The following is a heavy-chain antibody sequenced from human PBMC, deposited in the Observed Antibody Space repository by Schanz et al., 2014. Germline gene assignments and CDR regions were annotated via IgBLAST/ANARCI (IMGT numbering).Heavy chain of an antibody. J-gene: IGHJ4*02. D-gene: IGHD3-10*01. Sequence: QVQLVQSGAEVKKPGASVKVSCKASGYTFTSYDINWVRQATGQGVEWMGWRNSKTGNTGYAQRFQGRVTMTRNTSITTAYLELSSLRSGDTTVYYCTKGRAFGRWGQGTLVTVSS. CDR3: TKGRAFGR. CDR1: GYTFTSYD. V-gene: IGHV1-8*01. CDR2: RNSKTGNT.